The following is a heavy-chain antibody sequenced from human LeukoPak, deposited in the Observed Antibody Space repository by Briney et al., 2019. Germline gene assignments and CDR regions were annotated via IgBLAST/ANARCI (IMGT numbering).Heavy chain of an antibody. CDR3: ARGGSYSDISGYYFY. J-gene: IGHJ4*02. D-gene: IGHD3-22*01. V-gene: IGHV3-66*01. CDR1: GFTFASYA. Sequence: PGGSLRLSCAASGFTFASYAMSWVRQAPGKGLEWVSIIYSGGSTSYADSVKGRFTISRDNSKNTLYLQMNSLRTEDTAVYYCARGGSYSDISGYYFYWGQGTLVTVSS. CDR2: IYSGGST.